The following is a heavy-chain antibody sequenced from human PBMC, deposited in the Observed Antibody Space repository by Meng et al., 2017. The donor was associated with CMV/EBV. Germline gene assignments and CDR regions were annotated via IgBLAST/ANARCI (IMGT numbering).Heavy chain of an antibody. CDR3: AREYDFWSGKGLFDP. J-gene: IGHJ5*02. CDR2: IYYSGST. V-gene: IGHV4-59*01. D-gene: IGHD3-3*01. CDR1: GGSISSYY. Sequence: SETLSLTCTVSGGSISSYYWSWIRQPPGKGLEWIGYIYYSGSTNYNPSLKSRVTISVDTSKNQFSLKLSSVTAADTAVYYCAREYDFWSGKGLFDPWGQGTLVTVSS.